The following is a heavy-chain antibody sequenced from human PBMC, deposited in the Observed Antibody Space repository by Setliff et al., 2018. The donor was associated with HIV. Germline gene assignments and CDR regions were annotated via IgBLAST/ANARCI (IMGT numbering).Heavy chain of an antibody. CDR1: GVSISSYY. D-gene: IGHD1-26*01. CDR3: AKDRSGSYRTFDY. Sequence: SETLSLTCTVSGVSISSYYWSWIRQPPGKGLEWIGSVYYSGSTYYNPSLKSRVTISMDTSKNQFSLKLNSVTAADTAVYYCAKDRSGSYRTFDYWGPGILVTVSS. CDR2: VYYSGST. V-gene: IGHV4-59*12. J-gene: IGHJ4*02.